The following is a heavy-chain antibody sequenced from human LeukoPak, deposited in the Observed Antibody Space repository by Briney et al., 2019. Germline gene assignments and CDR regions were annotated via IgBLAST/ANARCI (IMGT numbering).Heavy chain of an antibody. CDR2: ISGSGGST. V-gene: IGHV3-23*01. Sequence: GGSLRLSCAASGFTFSSYAMSWVRQAPGKGLEWVSAISGSGGSTYYADSVKGRFAISRDNSKNTLYLQMNSLRAEDTAVYYCAKALTSMVRGVIINWGQGTLVTVSS. J-gene: IGHJ4*02. CDR1: GFTFSSYA. D-gene: IGHD3-10*01. CDR3: AKALTSMVRGVIIN.